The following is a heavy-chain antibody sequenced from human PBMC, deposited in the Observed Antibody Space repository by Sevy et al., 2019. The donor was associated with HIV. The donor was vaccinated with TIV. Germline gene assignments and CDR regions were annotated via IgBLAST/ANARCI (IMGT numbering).Heavy chain of an antibody. D-gene: IGHD6-19*01. V-gene: IGHV1-18*01. CDR3: ARVRSGIAVDLIFDY. Sequence: ASVKVSCKASGYTFTSYGISWVRQAPGQGLEWMGWISAYNGNTNYAQKLQGRVTMTTDTSTSTAYMELRSLRSDDTAVYYCARVRSGIAVDLIFDYWGQGTLVTVSS. J-gene: IGHJ4*02. CDR2: ISAYNGNT. CDR1: GYTFTSYG.